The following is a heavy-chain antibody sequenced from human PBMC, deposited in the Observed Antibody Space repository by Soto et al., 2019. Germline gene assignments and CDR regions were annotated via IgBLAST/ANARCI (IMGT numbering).Heavy chain of an antibody. D-gene: IGHD3-16*02. CDR3: ARVRVRRHYYYYMDV. Sequence: QVPLVQSGAEVKKPGASVKVSCKASGYTFTSYDIIWVRQATGQGLEWMGWMNPNSGNTGYAQKFQGRVTMTRNTSISTAYMELSSLRSEDTAVYYCARVRVRRHYYYYMDVWGKGTTVTVSS. J-gene: IGHJ6*03. CDR1: GYTFTSYD. V-gene: IGHV1-8*01. CDR2: MNPNSGNT.